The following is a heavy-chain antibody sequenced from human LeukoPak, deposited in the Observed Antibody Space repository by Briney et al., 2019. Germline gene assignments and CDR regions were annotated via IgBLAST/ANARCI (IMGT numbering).Heavy chain of an antibody. CDR2: INPSGDST. CDR1: GYTFTGYY. V-gene: IGHV1-46*01. Sequence: ASVKVSCKASGYTFTGYYMHWVRQAPGQGLEWMGIINPSGDSTNYAQKLQGRVTMTTDTSTSTAYMELRSLRSDDTAVYYCARDLYSSSWYSDGGYWFDPWGQGTLVTVSS. D-gene: IGHD6-13*01. CDR3: ARDLYSSSWYSDGGYWFDP. J-gene: IGHJ5*02.